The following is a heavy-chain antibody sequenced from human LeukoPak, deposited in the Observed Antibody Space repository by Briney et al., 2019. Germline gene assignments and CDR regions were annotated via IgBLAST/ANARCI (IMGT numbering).Heavy chain of an antibody. V-gene: IGHV3-48*04. CDR3: ARVVYSYYFDY. CDR2: ITSSGGTI. J-gene: IGHJ4*02. D-gene: IGHD2-15*01. CDR1: GFLFSSYG. Sequence: GGSLRLSCAASGFLFSSYGMNWVRQAPGKGLEWVPYITSSGGTIYYADSVKGRFTISRDNAKNSLYLQMNSLRAEDAAVYYCARVVYSYYFDYWGQGTLVTVSS.